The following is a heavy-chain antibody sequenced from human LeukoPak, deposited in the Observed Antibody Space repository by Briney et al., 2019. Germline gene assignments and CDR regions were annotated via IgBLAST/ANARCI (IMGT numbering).Heavy chain of an antibody. J-gene: IGHJ3*02. CDR1: GYGFTSYW. CDR3: ARHYADYYDSSGFYAFDI. CDR2: IEPSESYT. Sequence: GAALRFSSKGSGYGFTSYWISWVRSMRGQGREWMGWIEPSESYTNYSPSFQGHVTISGDESISTAYLQWSSLKASDTAMYYCARHYADYYDSSGFYAFDIWGQGTMVTVS. V-gene: IGHV5-10-1*01. D-gene: IGHD3-22*01.